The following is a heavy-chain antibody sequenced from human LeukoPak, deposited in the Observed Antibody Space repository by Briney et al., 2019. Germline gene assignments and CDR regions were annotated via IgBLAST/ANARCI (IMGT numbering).Heavy chain of an antibody. V-gene: IGHV3-9*01. CDR3: ARGLGGDQGYFDL. D-gene: IGHD3-10*01. CDR1: GFIFDDYA. CDR2: ISWNSGSL. Sequence: PGRSLILCCAASGFIFDDYAMPWVRQAPGKVLEWVSGISWNSGSLAYAASVKDRFTISRDNAKNSLYLQMNSLRTEDTALYYCARGLGGDQGYFDLWGRGNLATVSS. J-gene: IGHJ2*01.